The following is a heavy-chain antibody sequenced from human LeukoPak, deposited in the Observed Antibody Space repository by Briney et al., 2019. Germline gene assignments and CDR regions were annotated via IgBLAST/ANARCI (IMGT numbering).Heavy chain of an antibody. D-gene: IGHD2-2*01. Sequence: GGSLRLSCAASGFTFSSYSMSWVRQAPGKGLEWVSYISSSSSTIYYADSVKGRFTISRDNAKNSLYLQMNSLRAEDTAVYYCARKGVPAAKGGARVSVWFDPWGQGTLVTVSS. CDR1: GFTFSSYS. CDR3: ARKGVPAAKGGARVSVWFDP. CDR2: ISSSSSTI. V-gene: IGHV3-48*01. J-gene: IGHJ5*02.